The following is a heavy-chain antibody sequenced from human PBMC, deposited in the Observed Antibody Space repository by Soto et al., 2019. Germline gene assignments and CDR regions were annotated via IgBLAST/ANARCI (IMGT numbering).Heavy chain of an antibody. V-gene: IGHV3-48*03. CDR3: ARSSMAAHYYYYYGMDV. J-gene: IGHJ6*02. Sequence: LRLSCAASGFTFSSYEMNWVRQAPGKGLEWVSYISSSGSTIYYADSVKGRFAISRDNAKNSLYLQMNSLRAEDTAVYYCARSSMAAHYYYYYGMDVWGQGTTVTVSS. CDR2: ISSSGSTI. D-gene: IGHD3-10*01. CDR1: GFTFSSYE.